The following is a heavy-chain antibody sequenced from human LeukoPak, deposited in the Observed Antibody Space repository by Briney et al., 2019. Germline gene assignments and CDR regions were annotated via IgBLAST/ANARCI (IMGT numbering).Heavy chain of an antibody. CDR2: ISAYNGNT. D-gene: IGHD3-9*01. CDR1: RYSFTNYW. V-gene: IGHV1-18*04. Sequence: GESLKISCKGSRYSFTNYWIGWVRQAPGQGLEWMGWISAYNGNTNYAQKLQGRVTMTTDTSTSTAYMELRSLRSDDTAVYYCARVQRYYDILTGYSDYWGQGTLVTVSS. J-gene: IGHJ4*02. CDR3: ARVQRYYDILTGYSDY.